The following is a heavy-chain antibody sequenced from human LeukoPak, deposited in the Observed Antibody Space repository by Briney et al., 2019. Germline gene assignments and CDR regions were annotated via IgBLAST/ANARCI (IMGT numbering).Heavy chain of an antibody. CDR3: ARGLRESPMATIYFDY. CDR2: MNPNSGNT. Sequence: AAVKVSCKASGYTFIHYFIHWVRQATGQGLECMGWMNPNSGNTGYAQKFQGRVTMTRDTSISTAYMELSSLGSEDTAIYYCARGLRESPMATIYFDYWGEGTLVTVSS. J-gene: IGHJ4*02. D-gene: IGHD5-12*01. CDR1: GYTFIHYF. V-gene: IGHV1-8*02.